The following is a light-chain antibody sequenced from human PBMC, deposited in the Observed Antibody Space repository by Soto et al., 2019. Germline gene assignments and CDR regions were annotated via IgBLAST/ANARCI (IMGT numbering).Light chain of an antibody. J-gene: IGLJ1*01. CDR2: DVS. Sequence: QSALTQPRSVSGSPGQSVTISCTGTSSDVGGYNYVSWYQHHPGKAPKVMIYDVSERPSGVPDRFSGSKSGNTASLTISGLQAEDVADYYCCSYAGSPRYVFGTGTKVTVL. CDR3: CSYAGSPRYV. V-gene: IGLV2-11*01. CDR1: SSDVGGYNY.